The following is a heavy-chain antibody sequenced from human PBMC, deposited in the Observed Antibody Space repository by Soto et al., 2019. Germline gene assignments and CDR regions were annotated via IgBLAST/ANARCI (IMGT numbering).Heavy chain of an antibody. V-gene: IGHV3-23*01. Sequence: EVQLLESGGNLVQPGGSLRLSCAASGFTFRSYAMSWVRQAPGKGLEWVSLISGSADSTFYADSVKGRFTISRDNSKNTLDLQVNSLRAEDTAVYYCARVYSSGWYLGYYFDYWGQGTLVTVSS. J-gene: IGHJ4*02. D-gene: IGHD6-19*01. CDR3: ARVYSSGWYLGYYFDY. CDR1: GFTFRSYA. CDR2: ISGSADST.